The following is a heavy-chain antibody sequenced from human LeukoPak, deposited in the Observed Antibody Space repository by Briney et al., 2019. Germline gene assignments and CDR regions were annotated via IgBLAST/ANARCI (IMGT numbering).Heavy chain of an antibody. CDR2: IIPIFGTA. D-gene: IGHD5-12*01. CDR3: AREGSGYEGFYYYYYYMDV. Sequence: SVKVSCKASGGTFSSYATSWVRQAPGQGLEWMGGIIPIFGTANYAQKLQGRVTMTADTSTSTAYMELRSLRSDDTAVYYCAREGSGYEGFYYYYYYMDVWGKGTTVTISS. CDR1: GGTFSSYA. V-gene: IGHV1-69*06. J-gene: IGHJ6*03.